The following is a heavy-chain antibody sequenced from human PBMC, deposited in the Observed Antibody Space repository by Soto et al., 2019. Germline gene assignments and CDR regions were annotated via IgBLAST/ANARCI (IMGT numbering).Heavy chain of an antibody. J-gene: IGHJ4*02. V-gene: IGHV1-69*02. Sequence: QVQLVQSGAEVKKPGSSVKVSCKASGGTFSSYTISWVRQAPGQGLEWMGRIIPILGIANYAQKFQGRVXIXXDKSTSTAYMELRSPRSEDTAVYYCATIGYGDYDYWGQGSLVTVSS. CDR3: ATIGYGDYDY. CDR2: IIPILGIA. CDR1: GGTFSSYT. D-gene: IGHD4-17*01.